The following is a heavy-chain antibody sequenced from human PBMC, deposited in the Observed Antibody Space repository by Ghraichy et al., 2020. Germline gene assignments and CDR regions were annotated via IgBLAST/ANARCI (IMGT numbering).Heavy chain of an antibody. D-gene: IGHD2-21*01. CDR2: ISDSGVLI. V-gene: IGHV3-48*02. CDR3: ARKGCGGECRFSAQDPFDY. J-gene: IGHJ4*02. Sequence: GGSLRLSCAASGFTFSLHSMNWVRQAPGKGLEWLSYISDSGVLIYYADSVKGRFTVSRDNAKNALYLQMSSLRDEDTAVYYCARKGCGGECRFSAQDPFDYWGQGTLVTVSS. CDR1: GFTFSLHS.